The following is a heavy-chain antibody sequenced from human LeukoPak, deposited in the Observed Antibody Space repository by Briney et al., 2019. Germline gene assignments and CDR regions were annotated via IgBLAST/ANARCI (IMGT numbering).Heavy chain of an antibody. J-gene: IGHJ4*02. D-gene: IGHD3-3*01. CDR3: AKSPGITIRSAPFDY. CDR1: GFTFSSYW. Sequence: GGSLRLSCAASGFTFSSYWMHWVRQAPGKGLVWVSRINSDGSSTSYADSVKGRFTISRDNAKNTLYLQMNSLRAEDTALYYCAKSPGITIRSAPFDYWGQGTLVTVSS. CDR2: INSDGSST. V-gene: IGHV3-74*01.